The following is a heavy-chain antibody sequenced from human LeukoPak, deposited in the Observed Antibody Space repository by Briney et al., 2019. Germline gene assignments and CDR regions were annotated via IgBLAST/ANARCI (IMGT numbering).Heavy chain of an antibody. V-gene: IGHV3-30*04. D-gene: IGHD6-6*01. Sequence: GTSLRLSCAASGFTFSSYSMHWVRQAPGKGLEWVTVIPYDGSHKFYADSVRGRFTISRDNSKNTLYLHMNSLTTEDTAVYYCARAYTTSPGSYFQHWGQGTLVTVSS. CDR3: ARAYTTSPGSYFQH. CDR1: GFTFSSYS. J-gene: IGHJ1*01. CDR2: IPYDGSHK.